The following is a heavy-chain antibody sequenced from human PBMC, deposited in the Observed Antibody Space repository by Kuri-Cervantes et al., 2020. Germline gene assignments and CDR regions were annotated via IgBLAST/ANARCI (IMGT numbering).Heavy chain of an antibody. CDR2: INHSGST. D-gene: IGHD1-26*01. J-gene: IGHJ4*02. V-gene: IGHV4-34*01. CDR3: ARGPKRLRWVDY. CDR1: GGSFSGYY. Sequence: SETLSLTCAVYGGSFSGYYWSWIRQPPGKGLEWIGEINHSGSTNYNPSLKSRVTISVDTSKNQFSLKLSSVTAADTAVYYCARGPKRLRWVDYWGQGTLVTVSS.